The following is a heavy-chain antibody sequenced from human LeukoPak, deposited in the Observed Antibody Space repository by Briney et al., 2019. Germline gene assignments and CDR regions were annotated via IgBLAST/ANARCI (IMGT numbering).Heavy chain of an antibody. Sequence: ESGPTLVNPTQTLTLTCSFSGFSLTTRPLGVGWIRQPPGKALEWLAVIYWDDDKRYNPSLKTRLTVTTATSKNQVVLIMTNMDPVDTATYYCEHRRSGYDWNHGDFDYWGQGTLVTVSS. CDR3: EHRRSGYDWNHGDFDY. V-gene: IGHV2-5*02. CDR1: GFSLTTRPLG. CDR2: IYWDDDK. J-gene: IGHJ4*02. D-gene: IGHD1-20*01.